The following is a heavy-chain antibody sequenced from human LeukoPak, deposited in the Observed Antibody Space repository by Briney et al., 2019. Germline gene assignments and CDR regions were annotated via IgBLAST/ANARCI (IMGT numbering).Heavy chain of an antibody. D-gene: IGHD3-10*01. V-gene: IGHV3-30*02. Sequence: PGGSLRLSCEASGFTFSSYGMHWVRQAPGKGLEWVAHITYDGSNKYYADSVKARFTISRDNSKNTLYLQMNSLRAEDTAVYYSMVRGVIIKGSQTFDYWGQGTLVTVSS. J-gene: IGHJ4*02. CDR3: MVRGVIIKGSQTFDY. CDR1: GFTFSSYG. CDR2: ITYDGSNK.